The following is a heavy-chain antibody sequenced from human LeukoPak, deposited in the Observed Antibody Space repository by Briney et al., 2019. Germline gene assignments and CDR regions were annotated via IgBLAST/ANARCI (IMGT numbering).Heavy chain of an antibody. CDR3: ARGQVIVRH. V-gene: IGHV4-39*07. J-gene: IGHJ1*01. CDR2: INHSGST. D-gene: IGHD2-21*01. CDR1: GGSISSSSYY. Sequence: SSETLSLTCTVSGGSISSSSYYWGWIRQPPGKGLEWIGEINHSGSTNYNPSLKSRVTISVDTSKNQFSLKLSSVTAADTAVYYCARGQVIVRHWGQGTLVTVSS.